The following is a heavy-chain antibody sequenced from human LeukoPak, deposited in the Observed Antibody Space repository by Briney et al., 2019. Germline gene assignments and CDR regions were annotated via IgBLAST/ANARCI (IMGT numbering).Heavy chain of an antibody. CDR2: IIRSGGST. V-gene: IGHV3-23*01. Sequence: GGSLRLSCVASGFTFNNYAMCWVRQAPGKGLEWVSAIIRSGGSTYYADSVKGRFTISRDNSKNTLYLQMNSLRAEDTALYYCAKDMRSGYSGYDLPDYWGQGTLVTVSS. CDR1: GFTFNNYA. CDR3: AKDMRSGYSGYDLPDY. J-gene: IGHJ4*02. D-gene: IGHD5-12*01.